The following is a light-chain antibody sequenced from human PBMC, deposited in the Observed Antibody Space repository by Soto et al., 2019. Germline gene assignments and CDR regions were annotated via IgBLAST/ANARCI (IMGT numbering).Light chain of an antibody. V-gene: IGKV3-20*01. CDR3: HHYQNSPRA. CDR2: DTS. Sequence: ENELTYCPATLSLSPGEGAAVSCRASQSVGGSSLAWYQQRPGQAPRLLIYDTSKRATGIPDRFSGSGSGTDFTLTISRLESEDFAVYYCHHYQNSPRAFGQGTKVDSK. J-gene: IGKJ1*01. CDR1: QSVGGSS.